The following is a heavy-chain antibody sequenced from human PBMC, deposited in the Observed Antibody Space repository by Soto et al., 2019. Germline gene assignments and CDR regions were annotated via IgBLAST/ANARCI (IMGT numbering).Heavy chain of an antibody. V-gene: IGHV3-21*02. CDR2: ISSSSSYI. D-gene: IGHD6-13*01. J-gene: IGHJ6*02. Sequence: EVQLVESGGGLVKPGGSLRLSCAASGFTFSSYSMNWVRQAPGKGLEWVASISSSSSYIYYADSVKGRFTISRDKAKNSLFLQMSSLRAEDTALYYCARHQGPAAGNYGMDVWGRGTTVPVSS. CDR3: ARHQGPAAGNYGMDV. CDR1: GFTFSSYS.